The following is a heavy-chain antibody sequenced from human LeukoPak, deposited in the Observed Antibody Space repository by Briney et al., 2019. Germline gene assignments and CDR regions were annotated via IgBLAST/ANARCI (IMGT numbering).Heavy chain of an antibody. V-gene: IGHV3-20*04. CDR1: GFTFDSYG. D-gene: IGHD5-24*01. Sequence: PGGSLRLSCAASGFTFDSYGLSWVRQAPGQGLEWVSDINWNSGITSYADSVKGRFTISRDNAKNSLYLQRNSLRAEDTALYYCARGWMATIGFDYWGQGTLVTVSS. CDR3: ARGWMATIGFDY. CDR2: INWNSGIT. J-gene: IGHJ4*02.